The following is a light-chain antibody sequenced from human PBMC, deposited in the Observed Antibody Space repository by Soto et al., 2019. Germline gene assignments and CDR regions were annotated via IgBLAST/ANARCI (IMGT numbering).Light chain of an antibody. J-gene: IGKJ1*01. CDR2: DAS. CDR1: QSVDAY. Sequence: EIVLTQSPTTVSLSPGERATLSCRASQSVDAYLAWYQQRPGQDPRLLIFDASNRATGIPTRLSGSGFGTDFTLTIRSLEPEDFAIYYCQQRSTWAPTFGQGKKVEI. CDR3: QQRSTWAPT. V-gene: IGKV3-11*01.